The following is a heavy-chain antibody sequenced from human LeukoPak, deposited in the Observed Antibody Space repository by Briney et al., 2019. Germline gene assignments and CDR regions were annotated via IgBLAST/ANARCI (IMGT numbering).Heavy chain of an antibody. CDR3: ARQGAGCRAFDI. J-gene: IGHJ3*02. CDR1: GCSISSRSDY. CDR2: IYYSGST. D-gene: IGHD1-26*01. V-gene: IGHV4-39*01. Sequence: SETLSLTCTVSGCSISSRSDYWGWIRQPPGKGLEWIGSIYYSGSTYYKPSLKSRVTISVDTSKNQFSLRLSSVTAADTALYYCARQGAGCRAFDIWGQGTMVTVSS.